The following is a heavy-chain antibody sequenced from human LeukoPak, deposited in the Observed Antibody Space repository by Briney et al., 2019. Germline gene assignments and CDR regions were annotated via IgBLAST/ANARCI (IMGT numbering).Heavy chain of an antibody. CDR3: ARSRAGGAVH. D-gene: IGHD1-26*01. J-gene: IGHJ4*02. CDR1: SGSYSGNY. V-gene: IGHV4-34*01. CDR2: INHRGST. Sequence: SETLSLTCVVSSGSYSGNYWNWIRQSPGKGLEWVGEINHRGSTNYNPSLKSRVTISLDTSKKQSSLKLNSVTAADTAVYYCARSRAGGAVHWGQGTLVTVSS.